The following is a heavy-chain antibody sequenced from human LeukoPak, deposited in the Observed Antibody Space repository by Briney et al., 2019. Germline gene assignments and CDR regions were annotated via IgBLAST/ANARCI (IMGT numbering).Heavy chain of an antibody. CDR1: GFTFSSYG. CDR2: ISYDGSNK. CDR3: AKSAPEYYDFWSGADY. J-gene: IGHJ4*02. Sequence: GRSLRLSCAASGFTFSSYGMHWVRQAPGKGLEWVAVISYDGSNKYYADSVKGRFTISRDNSNNTLYLQMNSLRAEDTAVYYCAKSAPEYYDFWSGADYWGQGTLVTVSS. D-gene: IGHD3-3*01. V-gene: IGHV3-30*18.